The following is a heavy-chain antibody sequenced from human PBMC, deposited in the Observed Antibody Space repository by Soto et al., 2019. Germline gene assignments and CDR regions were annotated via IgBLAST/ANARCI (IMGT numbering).Heavy chain of an antibody. CDR3: SRDTLSDGDYIIRMDV. CDR1: GVSISSADHY. CDR2: IYHSGST. J-gene: IGHJ6*02. V-gene: IGHV4-30-4*01. Sequence: PSETLFLTCTVYGVSISSADHYWSWIRQTPGKGLEWIGYIYHSGSTYYNPSLKSRVTMSVDTSKNQFSLKLTSVTAAATAVYYCSRDTLSDGDYIIRMDVWGQGTTVTVSS. D-gene: IGHD4-17*01.